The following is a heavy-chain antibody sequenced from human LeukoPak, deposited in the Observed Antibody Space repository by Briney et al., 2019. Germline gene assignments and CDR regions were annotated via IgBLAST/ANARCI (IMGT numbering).Heavy chain of an antibody. Sequence: ASVKVSCKASGYTFTGYFMHWVRQAPGQGLEWMGWINPNSGGTNYAQKFQGRVTMTGDTSISTAYMDLSSLRSEDTAVYYCRVRGVGPLDYWGQGTLVTVSS. CDR2: INPNSGGT. CDR1: GYTFTGYF. J-gene: IGHJ4*02. CDR3: RVRGVGPLDY. D-gene: IGHD3-10*01. V-gene: IGHV1-2*02.